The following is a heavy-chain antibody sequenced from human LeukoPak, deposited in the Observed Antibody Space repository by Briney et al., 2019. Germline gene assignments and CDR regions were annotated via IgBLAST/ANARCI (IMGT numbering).Heavy chain of an antibody. Sequence: SETLPLTCTVSGGSISSYYWSWIRQPPGKGLEWIGYIYYSGSTNYNPSLKSRVTISVDTSKNQFSLKLSSVTAADTAVYYCASLRGDGYSSGWKFDYWGQGTLVTVSS. CDR2: IYYSGST. J-gene: IGHJ4*02. D-gene: IGHD6-19*01. CDR1: GGSISSYY. V-gene: IGHV4-59*08. CDR3: ASLRGDGYSSGWKFDY.